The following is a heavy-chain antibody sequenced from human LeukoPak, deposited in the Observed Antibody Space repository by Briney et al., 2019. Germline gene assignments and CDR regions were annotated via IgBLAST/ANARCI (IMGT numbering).Heavy chain of an antibody. CDR1: GGSFSGYY. Sequence: SETLSLTCAVYGGSFSGYYWSWIRQPPGKGLEWIGEINHSGSTNYNPSLKSRVTISVDTSKNQFSLKLSSVTAADTAVYYCARGRAPGYWGQGTLVTVSS. D-gene: IGHD4/OR15-4a*01. CDR2: INHSGST. V-gene: IGHV4-34*01. CDR3: ARGRAPGY. J-gene: IGHJ4*02.